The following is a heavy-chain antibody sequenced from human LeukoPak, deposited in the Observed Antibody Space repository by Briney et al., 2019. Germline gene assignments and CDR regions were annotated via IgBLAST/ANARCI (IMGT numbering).Heavy chain of an antibody. V-gene: IGHV3-73*01. D-gene: IGHD2-15*01. CDR2: IDKKDNLYAT. Sequence: PGGSLKLSCAASGFTFSGSAEHWVRQSSGKGLEWVGHIDKKDNLYATAYAESVKGRFTISRDDSKDTAFLHMDSLKTEDTALYYCTRDRGTYNWFDPWGQGTLVTVSS. CDR1: GFTFSGSA. CDR3: TRDRGTYNWFDP. J-gene: IGHJ5*02.